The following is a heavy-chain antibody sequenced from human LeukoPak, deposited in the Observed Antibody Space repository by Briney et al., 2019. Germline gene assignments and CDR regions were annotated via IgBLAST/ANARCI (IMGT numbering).Heavy chain of an antibody. CDR3: ARDGDFHHFDY. J-gene: IGHJ4*02. Sequence: GGSLRLSCAASGFTFRAHSMHWVRQAPGKGLEWVAFTSYDGSKKYYGDSVKGRFTISRDNSKNTLYLQMNSLRAEDTAVYCCARDGDFHHFDYWGQGTLVTVSS. CDR1: GFTFRAHS. D-gene: IGHD2/OR15-2a*01. CDR2: TSYDGSKK. V-gene: IGHV3-30-3*01.